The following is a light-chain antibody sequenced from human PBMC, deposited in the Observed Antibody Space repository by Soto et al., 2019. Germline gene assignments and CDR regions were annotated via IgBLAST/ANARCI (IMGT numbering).Light chain of an antibody. CDR2: MTN. J-gene: IGLJ2*01. Sequence: QAVLTQPPSASGAPGQRVSISCSGSRPNIGHNDVFWFQHVPGTAPKLLIYMTNQRPSGVPDRFSGFKSGTSTSLVISGPRSEDESEYFCAAWDDSLNGVIFGGGTKLTVL. CDR1: RPNIGHND. V-gene: IGLV1-47*01. CDR3: AAWDDSLNGVI.